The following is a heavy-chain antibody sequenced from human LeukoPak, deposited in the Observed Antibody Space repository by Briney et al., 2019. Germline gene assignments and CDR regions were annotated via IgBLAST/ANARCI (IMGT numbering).Heavy chain of an antibody. V-gene: IGHV1-69*04. CDR3: ARDLSVGATTSDY. J-gene: IGHJ4*02. CDR2: IIPILGIA. Sequence: SVKVSCKASGGTFSSYAISWVRQAPGQGLEWMGRIIPILGIANYAQKFQGRVTITADKSTSTAYMELSSLRSEDTAVYYCARDLSVGATTSDYWGQGTLVTVSS. CDR1: GGTFSSYA. D-gene: IGHD1-26*01.